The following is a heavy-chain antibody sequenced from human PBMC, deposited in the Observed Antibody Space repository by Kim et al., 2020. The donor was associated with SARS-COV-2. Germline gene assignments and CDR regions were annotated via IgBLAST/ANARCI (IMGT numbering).Heavy chain of an antibody. V-gene: IGHV6-1*01. CDR1: GDSVSSNSAA. CDR3: AREPHSSGWPLYYYGMDV. D-gene: IGHD6-19*01. J-gene: IGHJ6*02. CDR2: TYYRSKWYN. Sequence: SQTLSLTCAISGDSVSSNSAAWNWIRQSPSRGLEWLGRTYYRSKWYNDYAESVKSRITINPDTSKNQFSLQLNSVTPEDTAVYYCAREPHSSGWPLYYYGMDVRGQGTTVTVTS.